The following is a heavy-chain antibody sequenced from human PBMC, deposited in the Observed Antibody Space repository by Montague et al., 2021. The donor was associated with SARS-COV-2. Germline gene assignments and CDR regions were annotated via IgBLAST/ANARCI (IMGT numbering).Heavy chain of an antibody. CDR2: IYNSGST. CDR3: ASRGARWFGSSPEKFDY. V-gene: IGHV4-4*02. CDR1: GGSISSSNW. J-gene: IGHJ4*02. D-gene: IGHD3-10*01. Sequence: SETLSLTCAVSGGSISSSNWWRWVRQPPGEGLEWMGEIYNSGSTNYNPSLKSRATISVNNTKNQFSLQMRSVTAADTAVYYCASRGARWFGSSPEKFDYWGQGTLVTVSS.